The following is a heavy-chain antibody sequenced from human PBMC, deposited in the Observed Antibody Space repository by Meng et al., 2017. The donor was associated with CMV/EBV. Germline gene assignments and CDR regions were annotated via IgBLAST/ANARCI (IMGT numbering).Heavy chain of an antibody. J-gene: IGHJ6*02. V-gene: IGHV1-2*02. CDR1: GYTFTDYY. D-gene: IGHD5-18*01. CDR3: ARPTLYSYGFPTNHYYGMDV. Sequence: ASVKVSCKASGYTFTDYYMHWVRQAPGQGLEWMGWINPNSGGTNYAQNFQGRVTMTRDTSITTAYMELSSLRAEDTAVYYCARPTLYSYGFPTNHYYGMDVWGRGTTVTVSS. CDR2: INPNSGGT.